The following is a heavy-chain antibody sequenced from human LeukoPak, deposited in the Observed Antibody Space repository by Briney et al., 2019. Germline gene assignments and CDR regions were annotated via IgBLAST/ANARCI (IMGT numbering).Heavy chain of an antibody. V-gene: IGHV3-48*01. CDR2: ISSDSGTI. CDR1: GLTFSTYS. D-gene: IGHD6-6*01. J-gene: IGHJ4*02. CDR3: AKDIEYSSTYFDY. Sequence: GGSLRLSCGASGLTFSTYSMNWVRQAPGKGLEWVSYISSDSGTIYYADSVKGRFTISRDNAKKSLYLQMNSLRAEDTAVYYCAKDIEYSSTYFDYWGQGTLVTVSS.